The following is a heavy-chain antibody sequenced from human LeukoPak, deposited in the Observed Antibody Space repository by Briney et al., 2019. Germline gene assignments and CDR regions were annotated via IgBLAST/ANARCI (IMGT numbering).Heavy chain of an antibody. D-gene: IGHD5-12*01. J-gene: IGHJ4*02. Sequence: GGSRRLSCAASGFTFSSYSMNWVRQAPGKGLEWVSHITASGTAMFYADSVKGRFTISRDNAKNLLYLQMNSLRDEDTAVYYCARANSGYNKRPPQYYFDYWGQGTLVTVSS. CDR2: ITASGTAM. CDR3: ARANSGYNKRPPQYYFDY. CDR1: GFTFSSYS. V-gene: IGHV3-48*02.